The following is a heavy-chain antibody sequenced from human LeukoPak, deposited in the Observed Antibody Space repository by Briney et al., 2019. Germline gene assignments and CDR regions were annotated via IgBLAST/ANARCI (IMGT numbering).Heavy chain of an antibody. CDR1: GFTFSDYY. CDR3: ARDKEDIVVVVAAKLGHYYYYGMDV. J-gene: IGHJ6*02. CDR2: ISSSGSTI. D-gene: IGHD2-15*01. V-gene: IGHV3-11*01. Sequence: PGGSLRLSCAAPGFTFSDYYMSWIRQAPGKGLEWVSYISSSGSTIYYADSVKGRFTISRDNAKNSLYLQMNSLRAEDTAVYYCARDKEDIVVVVAAKLGHYYYYGMDVWGQGTTVTVSS.